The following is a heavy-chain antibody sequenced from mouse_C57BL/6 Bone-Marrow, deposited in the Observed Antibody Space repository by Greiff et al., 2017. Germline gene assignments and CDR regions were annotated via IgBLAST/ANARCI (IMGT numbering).Heavy chain of an antibody. CDR2: IRNKANGYTT. J-gene: IGHJ2*01. CDR1: GFTFTDYY. D-gene: IGHD1-1*01. V-gene: IGHV7-3*01. CDR3: ARSSSSSLFDY. Sequence: EVKLVESGGGLVQPGGSLSLSCAASGFTFTDYYMSWVRQPPGKALEWLGFIRNKANGYTTEYSASVKGRFTISRGNSQSLLYLQINALRAEDSATSYCARSSSSSLFDYWGQGTTLTVSS.